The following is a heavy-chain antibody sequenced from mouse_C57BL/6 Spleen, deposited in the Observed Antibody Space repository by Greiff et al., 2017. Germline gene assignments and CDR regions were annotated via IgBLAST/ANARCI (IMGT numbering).Heavy chain of an antibody. V-gene: IGHV10-1*01. CDR3: VRHREGHYYAMDY. J-gene: IGHJ4*01. CDR1: GFSFNTYA. CDR2: IRSKSNNYAT. Sequence: EVQRVESGGGLVQPKGSLKLSCAASGFSFNTYAMNWVRQAPGKGLEWVARIRSKSNNYATYYADSVKDRFTISRDDSESMLYLQMNNLKTEDTAMYYCVRHREGHYYAMDYWGQGTSVTVSS.